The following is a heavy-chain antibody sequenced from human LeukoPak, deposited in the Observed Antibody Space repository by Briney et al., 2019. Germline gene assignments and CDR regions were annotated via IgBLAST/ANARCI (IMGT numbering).Heavy chain of an antibody. CDR3: AKGRGGYYDVAGYYGMDV. V-gene: IGHV3-23*01. CDR2: ISGSGGST. Sequence: GGSLRLSCAASGFIFSSYAMNWVRQAPGKGLEWVSGISGSGGSTYYADSVKGRFTISRDNSKNTLYLQMNSLRAEDTAVYYCAKGRGGYYDVAGYYGMDVWGQGTTVTVSS. D-gene: IGHD3-22*01. CDR1: GFIFSSYA. J-gene: IGHJ6*02.